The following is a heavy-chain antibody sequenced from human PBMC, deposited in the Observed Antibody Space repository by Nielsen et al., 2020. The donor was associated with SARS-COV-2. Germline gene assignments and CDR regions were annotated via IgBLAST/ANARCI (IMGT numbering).Heavy chain of an antibody. CDR2: NSYDGSQK. J-gene: IGHJ4*02. V-gene: IGHV3-30*03. D-gene: IGHD1-14*01. Sequence: GESLKISCAASGFTLRSYGMHWVRQAPGKGPEWVAVNSYDGSQKYYADSVKGRFAISRDNSKDTVSLQMGSLRAEDTAVYHCATLSRTEADYWGQGTLVTVYS. CDR3: ATLSRTEADY. CDR1: GFTLRSYG.